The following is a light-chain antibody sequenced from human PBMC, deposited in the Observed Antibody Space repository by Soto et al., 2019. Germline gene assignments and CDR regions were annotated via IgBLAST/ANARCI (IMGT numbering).Light chain of an antibody. CDR3: QTWDSSSGWV. CDR2: EDA. V-gene: IGLV3-1*01. CDR1: KLGDKY. Sequence: SYDLTPPPSVSVSPGQTATISFSGDKLGDKYACWYQQKPGQSPVLVIYEDAKRPSGIPERFSGSNSGNTATLTISGTQTMDEADYYCQTWDSSSGWVFGTGTKVTVL. J-gene: IGLJ1*01.